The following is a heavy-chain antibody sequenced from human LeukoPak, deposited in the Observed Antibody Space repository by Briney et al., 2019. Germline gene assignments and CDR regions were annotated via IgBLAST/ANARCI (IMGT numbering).Heavy chain of an antibody. CDR3: ARDILTTPHYYYYGMDV. CDR2: ISYDGSNK. J-gene: IGHJ6*02. D-gene: IGHD4-17*01. Sequence: GGSLRLSCAASGFTFSSYAMHWVRQAPGKGLEWVAVISYDGSNKYYADSVKGRFTISRDNSKNTLYLQMNSLRAEDTAVYYCARDILTTPHYYYYGMDVWGQGTTVTVSS. V-gene: IGHV3-30-3*01. CDR1: GFTFSSYA.